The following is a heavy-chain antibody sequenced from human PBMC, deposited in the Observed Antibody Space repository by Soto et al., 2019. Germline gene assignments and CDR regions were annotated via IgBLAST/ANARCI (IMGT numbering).Heavy chain of an antibody. CDR3: ARAARGNNYWDY. CDR2: ISYDGSNK. J-gene: IGHJ4*02. Sequence: GGSLRLSCAASGFTFSSYAMHWVRQAPGKGLEWVAVISYDGSNKYYADSVKGRFTISRDNSKNTLYLQMNSLRAEDSAVYYCARAARGNNYWDYWGQGTLVTVSS. V-gene: IGHV3-30*04. D-gene: IGHD3-10*01. CDR1: GFTFSSYA.